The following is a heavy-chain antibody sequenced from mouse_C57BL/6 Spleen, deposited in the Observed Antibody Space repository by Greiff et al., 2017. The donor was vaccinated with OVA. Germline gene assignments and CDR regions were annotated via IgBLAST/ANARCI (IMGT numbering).Heavy chain of an antibody. J-gene: IGHJ3*01. CDR2: FHPYNVDI. V-gene: IGHV1-47*01. CDR3: ARSDPRGLAY. Sequence: VQRVESGAELVKPGASVKISCKASGYTFTTYLIEWLKQNHGKSLEWIGNFHPYNVDIKYNEKFKGKATLTVEKSSSTAYLELSRLTSDDSAVYYCARSDPRGLAYWGQGTLVTVSA. CDR1: GYTFTTYL.